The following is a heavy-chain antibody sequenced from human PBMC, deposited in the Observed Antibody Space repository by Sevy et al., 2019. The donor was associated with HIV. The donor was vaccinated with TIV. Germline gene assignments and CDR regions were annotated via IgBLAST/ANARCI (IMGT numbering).Heavy chain of an antibody. Sequence: GGSLRLSCAASGFTFSSPGMHWVRQAPGKGLEWVTFIRYDGTTKYYADSVKGRFTISRDNSKSTLYLQMNSLRDEDTGVYFCAKLGSTTLTTSDAFDIWGQGTLVTVSS. D-gene: IGHD4-17*01. J-gene: IGHJ3*02. CDR2: IRYDGTTK. CDR1: GFTFSSPG. V-gene: IGHV3-30*02. CDR3: AKLGSTTLTTSDAFDI.